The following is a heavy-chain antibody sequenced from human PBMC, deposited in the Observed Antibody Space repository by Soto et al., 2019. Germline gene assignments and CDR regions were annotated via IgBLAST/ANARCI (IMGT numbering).Heavy chain of an antibody. CDR3: AKYSSSWYNYYYYGMDV. J-gene: IGHJ6*02. V-gene: IGHV3-30*18. D-gene: IGHD6-13*01. CDR2: ISYDGSNK. Sequence: GGSLRLSCAASGFTFSSYGMHWVRQAPGKGLEWVAVISYDGSNKYYADSVKGRFTISRDNSKNTLYLQMNSLRAEDTAVYYCAKYSSSWYNYYYYGMDVWGQGTTVTVSS. CDR1: GFTFSSYG.